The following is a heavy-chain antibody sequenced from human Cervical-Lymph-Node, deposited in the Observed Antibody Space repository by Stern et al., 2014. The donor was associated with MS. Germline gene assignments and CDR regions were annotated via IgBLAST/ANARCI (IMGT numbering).Heavy chain of an antibody. CDR2: ITYDVNHK. D-gene: IGHD2-8*01. V-gene: IGHV3-30*03. CDR3: ARDYEDTSMLFDH. Sequence: VQLVESGGAVVQPGRSLRLSCAASGFTFSSYGMHWVRQAPGKGLQWVAGITYDVNHKYYAASGKGRFTISRDNSKNTLHLQMNSVTPDDTAIYYCARDYEDTSMLFDHWGQGTLVTVSS. CDR1: GFTFSSYG. J-gene: IGHJ4*02.